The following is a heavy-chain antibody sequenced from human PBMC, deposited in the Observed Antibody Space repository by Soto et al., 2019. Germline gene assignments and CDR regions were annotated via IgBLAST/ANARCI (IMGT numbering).Heavy chain of an antibody. J-gene: IGHJ6*02. CDR3: AKSPHYYDSSGYYYGPYYYYYGMDV. V-gene: IGHV3-23*01. CDR1: GFTFSSYA. CDR2: ISGSGGST. Sequence: GGSLRLSCAASGFTFSSYAMSWVRQAPGKGLEWVSAISGSGGSTYYADSVKGRFTISRDNSKYTLYLQMNSLRAEDTAVYYCAKSPHYYDSSGYYYGPYYYYYGMDVWGQGNMVPVSS. D-gene: IGHD3-22*01.